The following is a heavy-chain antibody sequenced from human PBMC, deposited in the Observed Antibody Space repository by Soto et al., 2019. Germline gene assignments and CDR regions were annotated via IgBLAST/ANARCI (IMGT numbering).Heavy chain of an antibody. D-gene: IGHD2-21*02. Sequence: EVQVVQSGAEVKEPGESLKISCKGSGYIFTDHCIVWVRQMAGKGLEWVGIICPGYSNIIYSPSVQGQVTISADMSISTAYLQWSSLKASDTAIYYCARRHYCRGDCTINRYYYYGMDVWGQGTTVTVSS. CDR3: ARRHYCRGDCTINRYYYYGMDV. CDR1: GYIFTDHC. J-gene: IGHJ6*02. CDR2: ICPGYSNI. V-gene: IGHV5-51*01.